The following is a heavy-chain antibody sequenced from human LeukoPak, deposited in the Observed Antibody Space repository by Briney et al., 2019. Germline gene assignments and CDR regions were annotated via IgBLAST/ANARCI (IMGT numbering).Heavy chain of an antibody. CDR3: ARQNREYYYDSSGYYSY. D-gene: IGHD3-22*01. CDR2: IYYSGST. Sequence: PSETLSLTCTVSGGSISSYYWSWIRQPPGKGLEWIGYIYYSGSTYYNPSLKSRVTISVDTSKNQFSLKLSSVTAADTAVYYCARQNREYYYDSSGYYSYWGQGTLVTVSS. CDR1: GGSISSYY. V-gene: IGHV4-59*08. J-gene: IGHJ4*02.